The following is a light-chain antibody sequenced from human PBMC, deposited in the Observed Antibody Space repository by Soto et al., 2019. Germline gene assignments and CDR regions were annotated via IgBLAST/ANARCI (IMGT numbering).Light chain of an antibody. CDR1: QSISSY. J-gene: IGKJ1*01. CDR2: AAS. Sequence: DIQMTQSPSSLSASVGDRVTITCRSSQSISSYLNWYQQKPGKAPKVLIYAASSLQSGVPSRFSGSGSGTDFTLTISSLQPEDFATYSCQQTYNIPWTFGQGTKVEIK. V-gene: IGKV1-39*01. CDR3: QQTYNIPWT.